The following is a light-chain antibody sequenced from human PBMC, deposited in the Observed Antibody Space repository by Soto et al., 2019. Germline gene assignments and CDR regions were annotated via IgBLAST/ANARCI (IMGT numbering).Light chain of an antibody. CDR3: QQYGSSPPT. Sequence: EIVLTQSPATLSLSPGERATLSCRASQSVGTYLGWYQQKPGQAPRLLIYGASSRVTGTPDRFSGSGSGTDFTLTINRLEPEDFALYYCQQYGSSPPTFGQGTKVDIK. V-gene: IGKV3-20*01. J-gene: IGKJ1*01. CDR1: QSVGTY. CDR2: GAS.